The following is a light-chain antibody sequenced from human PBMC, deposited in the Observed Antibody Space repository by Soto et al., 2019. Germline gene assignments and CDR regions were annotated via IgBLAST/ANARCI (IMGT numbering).Light chain of an antibody. CDR1: QDVTNNY. Sequence: EIVLTQSPGTLSLSPGERATLSCRASQDVTNNYLAWYQQKPGRAPRLLIHDASIRATGIPDRFSGSGSGTDFTLTISRLETEDFAVYYCQQCSISPLTFGGGNKV. V-gene: IGKV3-20*01. CDR2: DAS. J-gene: IGKJ4*01. CDR3: QQCSISPLT.